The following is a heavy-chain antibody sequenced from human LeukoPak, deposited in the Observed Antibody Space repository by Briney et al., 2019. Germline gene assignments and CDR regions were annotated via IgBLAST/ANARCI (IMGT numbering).Heavy chain of an antibody. J-gene: IGHJ4*02. CDR2: INSDGSST. V-gene: IGHV3-74*01. CDR1: GFTFSSHW. Sequence: PGGSLRLSCAASGFTFSSHWMHWVRQAPGKGLVWVSRINSDGSSTSYADSVKGRFTISRDNANNTLYLQMNSLRAGDTAVYYCSRDQYDSGVGGDWGQGTLVTVSS. CDR3: SRDQYDSGVGGD. D-gene: IGHD3-22*01.